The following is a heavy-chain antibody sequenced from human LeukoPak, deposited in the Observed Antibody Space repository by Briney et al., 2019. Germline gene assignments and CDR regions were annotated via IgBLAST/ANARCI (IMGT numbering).Heavy chain of an antibody. CDR3: ARVDLLRGVIVRGSDY. J-gene: IGHJ4*02. D-gene: IGHD3-10*01. V-gene: IGHV4-39*07. CDR1: GGSVSSSSYY. Sequence: SETLSLTCTVSGGSVSSSSYYWGWIRQPPGKGLEWIGSIYYIGSTYYKLSLKGRVTISVDTSKNQFSLKLTSVTAADTAVYYCARVDLLRGVIVRGSDYWGQGTLVTVSS. CDR2: IYYIGST.